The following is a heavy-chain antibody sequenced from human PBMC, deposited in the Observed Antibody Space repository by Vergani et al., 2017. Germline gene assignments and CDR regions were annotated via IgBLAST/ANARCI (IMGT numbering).Heavy chain of an antibody. Sequence: QVQLVQSGAEVKRPGASVKVSCKASGYTFSSYGITWVRQAPGQGLEWMGWISVFNGNTNYAQKLQGRVTMTTDTSTSTAYMELRSLRSDDTAVYYCARVEVREDYFDYWGQGTLVTVSS. CDR1: GYTFSSYG. D-gene: IGHD1-26*01. CDR2: ISVFNGNT. V-gene: IGHV1-18*01. J-gene: IGHJ4*02. CDR3: ARVEVREDYFDY.